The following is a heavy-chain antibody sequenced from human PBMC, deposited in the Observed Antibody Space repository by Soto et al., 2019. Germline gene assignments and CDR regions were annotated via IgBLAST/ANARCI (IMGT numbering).Heavy chain of an antibody. D-gene: IGHD6-13*01. Sequence: ASETLSLTCTVSGGSISSYYWSWIRQPPGKGLEWIGYIYYIGSTNYNPSLKSRVTISVDTSKNQFSLKLSSVTAADTAVYYCAYGAAAGPGYMDVWGKGTTVTVSS. CDR3: AYGAAAGPGYMDV. J-gene: IGHJ6*03. CDR1: GGSISSYY. CDR2: IYYIGST. V-gene: IGHV4-59*08.